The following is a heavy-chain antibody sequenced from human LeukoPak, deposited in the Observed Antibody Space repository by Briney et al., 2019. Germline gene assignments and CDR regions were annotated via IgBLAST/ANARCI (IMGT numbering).Heavy chain of an antibody. V-gene: IGHV3-23*01. Sequence: GGSLRLSCAASGFTFSSYAMSWVRQAPGKGLEWVSAISGSGGSTYYADSVKGRFTISRDNSKNTLYLQMNSLRAEDTAVYYRAKDTHGSKWLLAVASGMDVWGQGTTVTVSS. CDR3: AKDTHGSKWLLAVASGMDV. CDR1: GFTFSSYA. D-gene: IGHD3-22*01. J-gene: IGHJ6*02. CDR2: ISGSGGST.